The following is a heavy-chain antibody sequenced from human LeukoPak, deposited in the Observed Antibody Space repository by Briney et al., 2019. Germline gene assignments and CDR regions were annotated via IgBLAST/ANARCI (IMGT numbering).Heavy chain of an antibody. Sequence: QAGGSLRLSCTVSGFTVSSNSMSWVRQAPGKGLEWVSFIYSDNTHYSDSVKGRFTISRDNSKNTLYLQMNSLRAEDTAVYYCAKDRPPDYDLSTGYLHHWGQGTLVTVSS. D-gene: IGHD3-9*01. CDR3: AKDRPPDYDLSTGYLHH. V-gene: IGHV3-53*01. J-gene: IGHJ4*02. CDR1: GFTVSSNS. CDR2: IYSDNT.